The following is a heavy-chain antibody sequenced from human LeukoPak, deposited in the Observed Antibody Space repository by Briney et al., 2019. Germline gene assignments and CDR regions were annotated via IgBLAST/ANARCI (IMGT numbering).Heavy chain of an antibody. J-gene: IGHJ3*02. CDR2: IYYSGST. CDR3: ARTYYYDSSGYYYDAFDI. Sequence: RSSETLSLTCTVSGGSISSYYWSWIRQPPGKGLEWIGYIYYSGSTNYNPSLKSRVTISVDTSKNQFSLKLSSVTAADTAVYYCARTYYYDSSGYYYDAFDIWGQGTMVTVSS. CDR1: GGSISSYY. D-gene: IGHD3-22*01. V-gene: IGHV4-59*01.